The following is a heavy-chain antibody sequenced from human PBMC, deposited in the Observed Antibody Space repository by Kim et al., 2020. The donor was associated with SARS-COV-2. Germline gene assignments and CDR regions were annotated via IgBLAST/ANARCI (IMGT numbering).Heavy chain of an antibody. CDR3: ARDQGSSGWEPNAFDI. CDR1: GGSISSGGYS. CDR2: IYHSGST. J-gene: IGHJ3*02. Sequence: SETLSLTCAVSGGSISSGGYSWSWIRQPPGKGLEWIGYIYHSGSTYYNPSLKSRVTISVDRSKNQFSLKLSSVTAADTAVYYCARDQGSSGWEPNAFDIWGQGTMVTVSS. V-gene: IGHV4-30-2*01. D-gene: IGHD6-19*01.